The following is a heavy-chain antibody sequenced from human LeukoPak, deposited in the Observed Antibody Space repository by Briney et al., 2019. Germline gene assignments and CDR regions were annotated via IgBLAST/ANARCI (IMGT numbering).Heavy chain of an antibody. V-gene: IGHV4-61*01. D-gene: IGHD3-22*01. Sequence: SETLSLTCTVSGGSVSSGSYYWSWIRQPPGKGLEWIGYTYYSGSTNYNPSLKSRVTISVDTSKNQFSLKLSSVTAADTAVYYCARAGYYDSSGYLVDAFDIWGQGTMVTVSS. CDR2: TYYSGST. CDR1: GGSVSSGSYY. J-gene: IGHJ3*02. CDR3: ARAGYYDSSGYLVDAFDI.